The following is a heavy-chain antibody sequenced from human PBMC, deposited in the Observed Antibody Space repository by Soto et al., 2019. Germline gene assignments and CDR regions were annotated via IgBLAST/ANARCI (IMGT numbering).Heavy chain of an antibody. J-gene: IGHJ4*02. CDR3: ARVGGTVTSDY. CDR1: GFAFSAYG. V-gene: IGHV3-33*01. Sequence: QVQLVESGGGVVQPGRSLRLSCAASGFAFSAYGMHWVRQAPGKGLEWVAMIYYDGSNKYYADSVKGRFTISRDNSKNTLYLQMSSLTGEDTALYDCARVGGTVTSDYWGQGTLVTVSS. CDR2: IYYDGSNK. D-gene: IGHD4-17*01.